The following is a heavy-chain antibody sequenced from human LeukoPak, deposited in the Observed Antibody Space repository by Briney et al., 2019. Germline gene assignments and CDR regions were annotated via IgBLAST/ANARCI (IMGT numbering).Heavy chain of an antibody. CDR1: GFTFSSYG. CDR2: ISRDGINK. D-gene: IGHD3-10*01. V-gene: IGHV3-30*03. CDR3: ARDQTGGYSDY. J-gene: IGHJ4*02. Sequence: GRSLRLSCAASGFTFSSYGMHWVRQAPGKGLEWVAVISRDGINKYYADSVRGRFTISRDNSKNTVYLQMNSQSAEDTAVYYCARDQTGGYSDYWGQGTLVTVSS.